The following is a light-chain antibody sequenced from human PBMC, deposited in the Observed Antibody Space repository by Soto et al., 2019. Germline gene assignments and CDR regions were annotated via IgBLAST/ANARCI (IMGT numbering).Light chain of an antibody. CDR2: GAS. CDR3: QQYNNWPVT. J-gene: IGKJ3*01. V-gene: IGKV3-15*01. Sequence: EIVMTQSPATLSVSPGERATLSCRASQSVSSNLAWYQQKPGQAPRLLIYGASNRATGIPARFSGSGSGTEFTLTISRLQSEDFAVYYCQQYNNWPVTFGPGTKVDIK. CDR1: QSVSSN.